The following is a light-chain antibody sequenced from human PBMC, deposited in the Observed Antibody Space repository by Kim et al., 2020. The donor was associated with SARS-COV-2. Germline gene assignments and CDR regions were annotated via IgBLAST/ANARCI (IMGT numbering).Light chain of an antibody. V-gene: IGKV1-9*01. J-gene: IGKJ4*01. Sequence: ASVGDRVTITGRASQGISSYLGWNQQQAEKAPKLLIYAASTLQSGVPARFSGSRSETDLTLTIISLQPEDLATYYCKQLNSYPLTFGGGTKVDIK. CDR1: QGISSY. CDR2: AAS. CDR3: KQLNSYPLT.